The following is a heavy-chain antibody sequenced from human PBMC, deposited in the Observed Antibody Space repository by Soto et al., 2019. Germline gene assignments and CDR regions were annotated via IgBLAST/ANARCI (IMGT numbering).Heavy chain of an antibody. CDR3: ARESPSGYGDYSHY. Sequence: QVQLQESGPGLVKPSETLSLTCTVSGGSVSSGSYYWSWIRQPPGKGLEWIGYIYYSGSTNYNPSLKSRVTLSVDTSKNQFSLTQSSVTAADTAVYYCARESPSGYGDYSHYWGQGTPVTVSS. CDR1: GGSVSSGSYY. D-gene: IGHD4-17*01. J-gene: IGHJ4*02. V-gene: IGHV4-61*01. CDR2: IYYSGST.